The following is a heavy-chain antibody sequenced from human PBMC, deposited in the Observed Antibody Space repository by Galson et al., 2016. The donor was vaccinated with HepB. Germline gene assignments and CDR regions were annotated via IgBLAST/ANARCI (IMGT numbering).Heavy chain of an antibody. J-gene: IGHJ4*02. CDR1: GFIFSNYG. Sequence: SLRLSCAASGFIFSNYGMHWARQAPGKGLEWVAVISFDGSNAYYGDSVKGRFTISRDNSKNTLSLQMNSLKTEDTAIYYCTRPMYDTTGSASGNFDYWGQGTLVTVSS. CDR3: TRPMYDTTGSASGNFDY. CDR2: ISFDGSNA. V-gene: IGHV3-30*03. D-gene: IGHD3-22*01.